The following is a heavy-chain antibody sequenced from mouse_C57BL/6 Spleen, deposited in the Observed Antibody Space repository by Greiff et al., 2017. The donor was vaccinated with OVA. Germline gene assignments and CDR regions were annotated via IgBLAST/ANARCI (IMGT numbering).Heavy chain of an antibody. J-gene: IGHJ2*01. CDR2: ISDGGSYT. CDR1: GFTFSSYA. D-gene: IGHD1-1*01. V-gene: IGHV5-4*03. Sequence: EVKLVESGGGLVKPGGSLKLSCAASGFTFSSYAMSWVRQTPEKRLEWVATISDGGSYTYYPDNVKGRFTISRDNAKNNLYLQMSHLKSEDTAMYYCARGGYGSSYVYYFDYWGQGTTLTVSS. CDR3: ARGGYGSSYVYYFDY.